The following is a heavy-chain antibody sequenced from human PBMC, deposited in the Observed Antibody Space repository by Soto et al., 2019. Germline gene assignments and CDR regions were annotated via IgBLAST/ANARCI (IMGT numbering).Heavy chain of an antibody. D-gene: IGHD5-12*01. V-gene: IGHV3-23*01. CDR3: AKDVGERTTITDVFDW. CDR1: GFTFSSCA. J-gene: IGHJ4*02. CDR2: ISGSGGST. Sequence: EVQMLESGGGLVQPGGSLRLSCAASGFTFSSCAMSWVRQAPGKGLEWVSGISGSGGSTYYADSVKGRFTISRDNSKNTLYLQMNSLRAEDTAVYYCAKDVGERTTITDVFDWWGQGTLVTVSP.